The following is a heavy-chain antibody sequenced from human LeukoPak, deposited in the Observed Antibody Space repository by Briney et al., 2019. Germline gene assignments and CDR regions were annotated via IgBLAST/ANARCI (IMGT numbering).Heavy chain of an antibody. CDR2: MNPNSGNT. CDR1: GYTFTSYD. Sequence: ASVKVSCKASGYTFTSYDINWVRQATGQGLEWMGWMNPNSGNTGYAQKFQGRVTMTRNTSISTAYMELSRLRSDDTAVYYCARDDNSGYYSGPWGQGTLVTVSS. V-gene: IGHV1-8*01. CDR3: ARDDNSGYYSGP. D-gene: IGHD3-22*01. J-gene: IGHJ5*02.